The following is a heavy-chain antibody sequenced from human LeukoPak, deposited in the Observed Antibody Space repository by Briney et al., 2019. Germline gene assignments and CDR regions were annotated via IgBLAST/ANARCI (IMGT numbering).Heavy chain of an antibody. D-gene: IGHD6-19*01. V-gene: IGHV3-74*01. CDR3: ARDLAVAGPLDY. CDR1: GFTFSSYW. J-gene: IGHJ4*02. Sequence: GGSLRLSXAASGFTFSSYWMHWVRQAPGKGLVWVSRINSDGSSASYADSVKGRFTISRDNAKNTLYPQMNSLRAEDMAVYYCARDLAVAGPLDYWGQGTLVTVSS. CDR2: INSDGSSA.